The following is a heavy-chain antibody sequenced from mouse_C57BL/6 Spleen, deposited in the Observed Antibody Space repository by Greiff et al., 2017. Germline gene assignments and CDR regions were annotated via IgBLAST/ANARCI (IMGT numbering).Heavy chain of an antibody. CDR3: ARGVIATVVSNYWYFDV. V-gene: IGHV1-39*01. D-gene: IGHD1-1*01. J-gene: IGHJ1*03. Sequence: EVQLQQSGPELVKPGASVKISCKASGYSFTDYNMNWVKQSNGKSLEWIGVINPNYGTTSYNQKFKGKATLNVDQSSSTAYMQLNSLTSEDVAVYNCARGVIATVVSNYWYFDVWGTGTTVTVSA. CDR2: INPNYGTT. CDR1: GYSFTDYN.